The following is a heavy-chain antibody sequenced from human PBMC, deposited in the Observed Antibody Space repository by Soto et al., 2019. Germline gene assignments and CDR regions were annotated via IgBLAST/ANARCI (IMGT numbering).Heavy chain of an antibody. CDR2: IYYSGGT. CDR1: GGSISSSNW. V-gene: IGHV4-4*02. J-gene: IGHJ6*02. Sequence: QVQLQESGPGLMEASGTLSLTCAVSGGSISSSNWWSWVRQPPGKGLEWIGEIYYSGGTNYNPSLKSRVTISVDKSKNRFSLNLTSVTAADTAVYYCARFNGFWSGFSMYNYYGMDVWGQGTTVSVSS. D-gene: IGHD3-3*01. CDR3: ARFNGFWSGFSMYNYYGMDV.